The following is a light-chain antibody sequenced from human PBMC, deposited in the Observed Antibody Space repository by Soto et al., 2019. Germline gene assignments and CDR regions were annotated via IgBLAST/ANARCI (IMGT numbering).Light chain of an antibody. Sequence: IQMTQSPSSLSASVGDRVTITCRASQSISGYLNWYQQKPGRAPKLLIYTASSLQSGVPSRFSGSGSGTDFTLTISSLQPEDFATYHCQQGYTTPITFGQGTRLEIK. CDR2: TAS. CDR1: QSISGY. V-gene: IGKV1-39*01. CDR3: QQGYTTPIT. J-gene: IGKJ5*01.